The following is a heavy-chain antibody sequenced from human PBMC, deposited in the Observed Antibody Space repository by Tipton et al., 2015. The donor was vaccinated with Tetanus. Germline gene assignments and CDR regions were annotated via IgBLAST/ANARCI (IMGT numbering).Heavy chain of an antibody. CDR2: IYPGDSDT. CDR3: ARRLGPYTGDQIWHFDL. Sequence: QSGAEVRKPGQSLKISCKVSGHNSRSYWISWVRQMPGKGLEWMGIIYPGDSDTRYSPSFQGQVTISADKSITTAYLQWSSLKASDTAMYYCARRLGPYTGDQIWHFDLWGRGTLVTVSS. V-gene: IGHV5-51*01. J-gene: IGHJ2*01. CDR1: GHNSRSYW. D-gene: IGHD7-27*01.